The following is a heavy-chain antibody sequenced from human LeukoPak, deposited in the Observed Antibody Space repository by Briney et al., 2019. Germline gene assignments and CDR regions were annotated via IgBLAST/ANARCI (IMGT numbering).Heavy chain of an antibody. CDR2: IYYGGST. CDR3: ARVSGYDWESFYDY. D-gene: IGHD5-12*01. V-gene: IGHV4-59*01. J-gene: IGHJ4*02. Sequence: SETLSLTCAVYGGSFSGYYWSWIRQPPGKGLEWIGYIYYGGSTNYNPSLKSRVTTSVDTSKNQFSLKLSSVTAADTAMYYCARVSGYDWESFYDYWGQGSLVTVSS. CDR1: GGSFSGYY.